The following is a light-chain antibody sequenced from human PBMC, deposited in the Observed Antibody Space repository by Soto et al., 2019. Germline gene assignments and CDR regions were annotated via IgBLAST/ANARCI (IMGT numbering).Light chain of an antibody. J-gene: IGKJ1*01. CDR2: GAS. V-gene: IGKV3-15*01. CDR1: LSVSSN. CDR3: QQYNNWPWT. Sequence: EIVMTQSPATLSVSTGERATLSCRASLSVSSNLAWYQQKPGQAPRLLIYGASTRATGIPARFSGSGSGTEFTLTISSLQSEDFAVYSCQQYNNWPWTFGQGTKVEIK.